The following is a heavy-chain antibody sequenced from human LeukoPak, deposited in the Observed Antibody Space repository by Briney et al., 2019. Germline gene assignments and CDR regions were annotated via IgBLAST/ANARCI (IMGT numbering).Heavy chain of an antibody. CDR2: TYYRSKWYY. V-gene: IGHV6-1*01. J-gene: IGHJ4*02. D-gene: IGHD1-26*01. Sequence: SQTLSLTCAISGDSVSSTSSAWNWIRQSPSGGLEWLGRTYYRSKWYYDYAVAVKSRISINPDTSKNQFSLQLSSVTPEDTAVYYCARDPVGGSTIFDYWGQGTLVTVSS. CDR1: GDSVSSTSSA. CDR3: ARDPVGGSTIFDY.